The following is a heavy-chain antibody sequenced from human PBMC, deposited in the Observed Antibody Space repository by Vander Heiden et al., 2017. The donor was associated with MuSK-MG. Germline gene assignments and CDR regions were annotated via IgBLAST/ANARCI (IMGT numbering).Heavy chain of an antibody. CDR2: LTSTSAYI. V-gene: IGHV3-21*01. CDR3: LRGGGREKNLVVPGRDY. CDR1: GFTFNSYT. Sequence: VHLVESGGGLVKPGGSLRLSCAASGFTFNSYTMHWVSPAPGKGLEWVASLTSTSAYIHYVDSVKDRFTISRDNTNNSVILQMTSLSAEDTAVYYVLRGGGREKNLVVPGRDYWGQGTLVTVSS. J-gene: IGHJ4*02. D-gene: IGHD2-8*02.